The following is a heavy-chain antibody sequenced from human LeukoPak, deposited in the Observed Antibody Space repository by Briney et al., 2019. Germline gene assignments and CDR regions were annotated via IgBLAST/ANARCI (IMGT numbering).Heavy chain of an antibody. Sequence: ASVKVSCKVSGYTFTDYYMHWVQQAPGKGLEWMGLVDPEDGETIYAEKFRGRVTITADTSTDTAYMELSSLRSEDTAVYYCATVGRDEKSRDFDYWGQGTLVTVSS. CDR1: GYTFTDYY. CDR3: ATVGRDEKSRDFDY. V-gene: IGHV1-69-2*01. D-gene: IGHD1-26*01. CDR2: VDPEDGET. J-gene: IGHJ4*02.